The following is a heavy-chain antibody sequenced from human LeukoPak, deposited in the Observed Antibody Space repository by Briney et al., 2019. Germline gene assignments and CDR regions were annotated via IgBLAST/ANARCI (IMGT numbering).Heavy chain of an antibody. D-gene: IGHD1-26*01. CDR1: GFTVSSNY. CDR2: IYSGGTI. CDR3: AREVLVGATTSWFDP. Sequence: PGGSLRLSCAASGFTVSSNYMAWVRQAPGKGLEWVSVIYSGGTIYYADSVKGRFTISRDNSKNTLYLQMNSLRAEDTAVYYCAREVLVGATTSWFDPWGQGTLVTVSS. J-gene: IGHJ5*02. V-gene: IGHV3-53*01.